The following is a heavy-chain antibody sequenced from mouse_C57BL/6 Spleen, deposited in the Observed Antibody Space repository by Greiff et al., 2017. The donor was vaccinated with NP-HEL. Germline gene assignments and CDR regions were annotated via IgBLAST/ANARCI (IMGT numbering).Heavy chain of an antibody. V-gene: IGHV1-4*01. CDR2: INPSSGYT. CDR1: GYTFTSYT. CDR3: ARQPEFDY. D-gene: IGHD6-1*01. Sequence: VQLQQSGAELARPGASVKMSCKASGYTFTSYTMHWVNQRPGQGLEWIGYINPSSGYTKYNQKFKDKATLTADKSSSTAYMQLSSLTSEDSAVYYCARQPEFDYWGQGTTLTVSS. J-gene: IGHJ2*01.